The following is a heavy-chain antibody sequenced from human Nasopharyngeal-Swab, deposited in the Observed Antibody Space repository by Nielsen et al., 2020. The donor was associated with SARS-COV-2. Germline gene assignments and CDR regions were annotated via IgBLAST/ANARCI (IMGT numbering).Heavy chain of an antibody. CDR1: GFTVRRHW. Sequence: GESLKISCVVSGFTVRRHWMYWVRQAPGKGLEWVSRINSDGSRADYADSVKGRLTISKDNSKNTLYLQMGSLRADDTAVYFCAKIIRPGAGYFDSWGQGTLVTVSS. J-gene: IGHJ4*02. CDR3: AKIIRPGAGYFDS. D-gene: IGHD7-27*01. CDR2: INSDGSRA. V-gene: IGHV3-74*01.